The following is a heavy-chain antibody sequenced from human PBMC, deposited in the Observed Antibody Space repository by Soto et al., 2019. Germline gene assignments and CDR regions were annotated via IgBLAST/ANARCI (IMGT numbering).Heavy chain of an antibody. CDR1: GYTFTTYG. J-gene: IGHJ4*02. CDR2: ISAHNGNT. V-gene: IGHV1-18*01. CDR3: ARGRYGDY. Sequence: QVHLVQSGAEVKKPGASVKVSCKGSGYTFTTYGITWVRQAPGQGLEWMGWISAHNGNTNYAQELQGGVTVTRDTSTSTAYMELRSLRSDDTAVYYCARGRYGDYWGQGALVTFSS. D-gene: IGHD1-1*01.